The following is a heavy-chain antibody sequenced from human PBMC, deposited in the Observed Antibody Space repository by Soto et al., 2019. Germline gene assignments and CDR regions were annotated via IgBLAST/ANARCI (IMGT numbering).Heavy chain of an antibody. CDR3: AKDLGVATITYYYYYMDV. CDR1: GFTFSSYA. D-gene: IGHD5-12*01. CDR2: ISGSGGST. J-gene: IGHJ6*03. V-gene: IGHV3-23*01. Sequence: GGSLRLSCAASGFTFSSYAMSWVRQAPGKGLEWVSAISGSGGSTYYADSVKGRFTISRDNSKNTLYLQMNSLRAEDTAVYYCAKDLGVATITYYYYYMDVWGKGTTVTVSS.